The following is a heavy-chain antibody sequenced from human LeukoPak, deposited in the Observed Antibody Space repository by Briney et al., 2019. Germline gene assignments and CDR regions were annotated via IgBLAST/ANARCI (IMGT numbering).Heavy chain of an antibody. CDR3: ARDVDYYGSGSYYQPAYYFDY. D-gene: IGHD3-10*01. CDR1: GFTFSSYG. J-gene: IGHJ4*02. CDR2: IWYDGSNK. V-gene: IGHV3-33*01. Sequence: GGSLRLSCAASGFTFSSYGMHWVRQAPGKGLEWGAVIWYDGSNKYYADSVKGRFTISRDNSKNTLDLQMNSLRAEDTAVYYCARDVDYYGSGSYYQPAYYFDYWGQGTLVTVSS.